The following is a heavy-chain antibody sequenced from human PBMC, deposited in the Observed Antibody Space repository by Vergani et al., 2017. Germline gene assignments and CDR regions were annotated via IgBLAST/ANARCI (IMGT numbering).Heavy chain of an antibody. CDR1: GYTLTELS. D-gene: IGHD1-7*01. Sequence: QLVQSGPEVKKPGTSVKVSCKVSGYTLTELSMHWVRQAPGKGLEWMGGFDPEDGETIYAQKFQGRVTMTEDTSTDTAYMELSSLRSEDTAVYYCATALELRPYFDYWGQGTLVTVSS. CDR3: ATALELRPYFDY. V-gene: IGHV1-24*01. J-gene: IGHJ4*02. CDR2: FDPEDGET.